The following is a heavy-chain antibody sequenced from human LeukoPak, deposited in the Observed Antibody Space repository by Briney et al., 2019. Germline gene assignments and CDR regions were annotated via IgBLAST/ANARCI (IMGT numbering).Heavy chain of an antibody. CDR2: INHSGST. J-gene: IGHJ6*02. CDR1: GGSISSSSYY. V-gene: IGHV4-39*07. CDR3: ARARDIVVVPAAISHYGMDV. Sequence: SETLSLTCTVSGGSISSSSYYWSWIRQPPGKGLEWIGEINHSGSTNYNPSLKSRVTISVDTSKNQFSLKLSSVTAADTAVYYCARARDIVVVPAAISHYGMDVWGQGTTVTVSS. D-gene: IGHD2-2*02.